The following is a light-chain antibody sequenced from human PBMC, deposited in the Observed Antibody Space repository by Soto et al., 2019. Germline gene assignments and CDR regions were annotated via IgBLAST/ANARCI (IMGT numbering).Light chain of an antibody. V-gene: IGLV4-69*01. CDR1: SGHSSNA. CDR3: QTWGTGWV. Sequence: QPVLTQSPSASASLGASVKLTCTLSSGHSSNAIAWHQNQPEKGPRYLMKLNSDGSHSKGDGIPDRFSGSSSGAERHLTISSLQSEDESDYYCQTWGTGWVFGGGTKLTVL. J-gene: IGLJ3*02. CDR2: LNSDGSH.